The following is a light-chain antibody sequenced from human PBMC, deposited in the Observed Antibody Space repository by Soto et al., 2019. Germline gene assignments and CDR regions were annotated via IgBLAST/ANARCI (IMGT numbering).Light chain of an antibody. CDR1: QGISSA. CDR2: DAS. CDR3: QQFNTSPHT. Sequence: AIQLTQSPSSLSASVGDRVTITCRASQGISSALGWYQQKSGSPPKLLIYDASTLESGVPSRFSGSVSGTDFTLAINRLQPEHLATYFGQQFNTSPHTFGQGTKLESK. V-gene: IGKV1-13*02. J-gene: IGKJ2*01.